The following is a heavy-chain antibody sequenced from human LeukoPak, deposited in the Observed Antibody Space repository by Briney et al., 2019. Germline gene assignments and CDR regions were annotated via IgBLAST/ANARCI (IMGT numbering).Heavy chain of an antibody. CDR3: ARAMTTVTDFDY. CDR1: GCSISSGYY. J-gene: IGHJ4*02. V-gene: IGHV4-38-2*02. Sequence: SETLSLTCTVSGCSISSGYYWGWIRQPPGKGLEWIGSIYHSGRTFYNPSLKSRVTISVDTSKNQFSLKLSSVTAADTAVYYCARAMTTVTDFDYWGQGTLVTVSS. CDR2: IYHSGRT. D-gene: IGHD4-17*01.